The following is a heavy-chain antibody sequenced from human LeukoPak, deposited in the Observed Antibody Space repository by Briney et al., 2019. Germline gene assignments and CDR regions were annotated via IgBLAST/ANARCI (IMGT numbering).Heavy chain of an antibody. Sequence: PSETLSLTCTVSGGSISSYYWSWIRQPAGKGLEWIGHIDTSGSSNYNPSLKSRVTISVDTSNNRFSLRLRSVSAADTAVYYCARESGFSDNSGYSKRFDSWGQGTLVTVSS. D-gene: IGHD3-22*01. CDR1: GGSISSYY. J-gene: IGHJ4*02. CDR3: ARESGFSDNSGYSKRFDS. V-gene: IGHV4-4*07. CDR2: IDTSGSS.